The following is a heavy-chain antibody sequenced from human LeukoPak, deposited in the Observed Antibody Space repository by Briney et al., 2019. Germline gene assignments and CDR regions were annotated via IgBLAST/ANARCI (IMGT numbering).Heavy chain of an antibody. J-gene: IGHJ4*02. D-gene: IGHD3-10*01. CDR3: ARAGGVIGEQNFDY. Sequence: GGSLRLSCAASGFTLSGYSMNWVRQAPGKGLEWVSSISSSSSYIYYSDSVKGRFTISRDNAKNSMYLQMNSLRAEDTAVYYCARAGGVIGEQNFDYWGQGTLVTVSS. CDR1: GFTLSGYS. V-gene: IGHV3-21*01. CDR2: ISSSSSYI.